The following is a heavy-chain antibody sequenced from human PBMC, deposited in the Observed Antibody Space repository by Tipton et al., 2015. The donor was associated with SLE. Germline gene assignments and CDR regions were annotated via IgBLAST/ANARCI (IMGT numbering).Heavy chain of an antibody. CDR1: GFTFSSYA. CDR3: ARDRVSGWFFFDY. Sequence: SLRLSCAASGFTFSSYAMHWVRQAPGKGLEWVAVISYDGSNKYYADSVRGRFTISRDNSKNTLYLQMNSLRAEDTAVYYCARDRVSGWFFFDYWGQGTLVTVSS. CDR2: ISYDGSNK. V-gene: IGHV3-30*14. D-gene: IGHD6-19*01. J-gene: IGHJ4*02.